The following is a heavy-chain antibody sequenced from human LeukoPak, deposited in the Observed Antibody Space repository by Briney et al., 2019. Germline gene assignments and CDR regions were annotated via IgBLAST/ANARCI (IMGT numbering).Heavy chain of an antibody. CDR2: INPNSGGT. J-gene: IGHJ5*02. CDR1: GYTFTGYY. Sequence: EASVKVSCKASGYTFTGYYMHWVRQAPGQGLEWMGWINPNSGGTNYAQKFPGRVTITADKSTNTAYMELSSLRSEDTAVYYCARDGGLPVVPAAMDQLGSRFDPWGQGTLVTVSS. D-gene: IGHD2-2*01. V-gene: IGHV1-2*02. CDR3: ARDGGLPVVPAAMDQLGSRFDP.